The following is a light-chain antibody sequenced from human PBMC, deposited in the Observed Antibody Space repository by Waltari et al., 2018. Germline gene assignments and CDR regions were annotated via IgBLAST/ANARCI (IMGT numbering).Light chain of an antibody. CDR2: RNN. Sequence: QSTLTQPPSASGTPGQRVTIPCSGSSSNIGSNYVFWYQQFPGTAPKGLIYRNNQLPSGVPDRFSGARSGSSASLIIGGLRSEDEADYYCAAWDDSLSGWVFGGGTKVTVL. CDR1: SSNIGSNY. V-gene: IGLV1-47*01. J-gene: IGLJ3*02. CDR3: AAWDDSLSGWV.